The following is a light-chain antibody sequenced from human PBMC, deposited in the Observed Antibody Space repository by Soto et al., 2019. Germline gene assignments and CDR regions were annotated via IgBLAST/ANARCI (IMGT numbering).Light chain of an antibody. CDR3: QQLTSFPLT. V-gene: IGKV1-9*01. Sequence: DIQLTQSPSFLSASVGDRVTITCRASQGISSDLAWYQQKPGKAPQVLISAASTLQSGVPSRFSGSGSGTEFALTISSLQPEDFATYYCQQLTSFPLTFGGGTKVEIK. J-gene: IGKJ4*01. CDR2: AAS. CDR1: QGISSD.